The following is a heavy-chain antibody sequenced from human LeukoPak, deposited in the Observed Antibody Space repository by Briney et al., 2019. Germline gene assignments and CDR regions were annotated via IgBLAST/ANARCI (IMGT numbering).Heavy chain of an antibody. J-gene: IGHJ3*02. V-gene: IGHV1-18*04. CDR3: ARDPGGYRGFGLDAFDI. D-gene: IGHD3-10*01. CDR2: ISAYNGNT. CDR1: GYTFTGYY. Sequence: ASVKVSCKASGYTFTGYYMHWVRQAPGQGLEWMGWISAYNGNTNYAQKLQGRVTMTTDTSTSTAYMELRSLRSDDTAVYYCARDPGGYRGFGLDAFDIWGQRTMVTVSS.